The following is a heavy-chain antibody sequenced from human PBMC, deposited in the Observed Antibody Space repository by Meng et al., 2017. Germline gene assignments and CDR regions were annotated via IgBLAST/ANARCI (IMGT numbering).Heavy chain of an antibody. V-gene: IGHV3-73*01. J-gene: IGHJ3*02. CDR3: TINTSGHI. D-gene: IGHD6-19*01. CDR1: GVSFSDSD. Sequence: GGSLRLSCAVSGVSFSDSDIHWVRQASGKGLEWVGRIGNKPKSYAAAYAASVRGRFTISRDDSKNTAYLQMNSLKTEDTAVYYCTINTSGHIWGQGTMVTVSS. CDR2: IGNKPKSYAA.